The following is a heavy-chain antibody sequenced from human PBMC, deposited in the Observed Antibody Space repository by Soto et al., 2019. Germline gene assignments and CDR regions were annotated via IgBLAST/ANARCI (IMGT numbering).Heavy chain of an antibody. J-gene: IGHJ4*02. Sequence: GGSLRLYCPASGFSFNTYVMDWVRQAPGKGLEWVARILYGGSKEYYADPVKGRFTISRDDSKNTLYLQMDRLRVEDTAVYFCAKGLALMADHWGQGTPVTVSS. CDR2: ILYGGSKE. CDR1: GFSFNTYV. D-gene: IGHD2-21*01. CDR3: AKGLALMADH. V-gene: IGHV3-30*18.